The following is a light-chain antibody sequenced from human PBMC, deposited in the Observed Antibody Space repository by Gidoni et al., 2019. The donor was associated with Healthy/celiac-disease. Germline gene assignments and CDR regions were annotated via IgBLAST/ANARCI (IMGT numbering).Light chain of an antibody. V-gene: IGKV3-20*01. CDR3: QQYGSSPWT. CDR1: QSVSSSY. J-gene: IGKJ1*01. CDR2: GAS. Sequence: IVLTQSPGTLSFSPGERATLSCRASQSVSSSYLAWYQQKPGQAPRLLIYGASSRATGIPDRFSGSGSGTDFTLTISRLEPEDFAVYYCQQYGSSPWTVGQGTKVEIK.